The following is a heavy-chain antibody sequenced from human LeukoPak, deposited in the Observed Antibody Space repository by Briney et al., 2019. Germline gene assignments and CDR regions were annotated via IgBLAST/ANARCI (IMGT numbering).Heavy chain of an antibody. CDR3: ARRDTYYYDSSGYFAFDI. J-gene: IGHJ3*02. CDR2: IYYSGRT. CDR1: GGSISSSSYY. Sequence: PSETLSLTCTVSGGSISSSSYYWGGIRQPPGKGLEGIVCIYYSGRTYYNPSLKSRVTISIDTSKNQFSLKLSSVTAADTAVYYCARRDTYYYDSSGYFAFDIWGQGTMVTVSS. V-gene: IGHV4-39*01. D-gene: IGHD3-22*01.